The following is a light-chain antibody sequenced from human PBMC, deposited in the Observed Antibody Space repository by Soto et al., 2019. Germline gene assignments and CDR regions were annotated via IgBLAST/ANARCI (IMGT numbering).Light chain of an antibody. Sequence: EIVLTQSPGTLSLSPGKTATLSCRASQSGGSYLAWYQQKPGQAPRLLIYATSSRAAGIPDRFSGSGSGTDSTLTISTLEPEDFAVYYCQQYNRSPRTFGQGTKLEIK. CDR3: QQYNRSPRT. V-gene: IGKV3-20*01. CDR2: ATS. CDR1: QSGGSY. J-gene: IGKJ2*01.